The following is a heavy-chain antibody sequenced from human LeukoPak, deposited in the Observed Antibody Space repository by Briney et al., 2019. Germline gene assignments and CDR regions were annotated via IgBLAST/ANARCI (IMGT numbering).Heavy chain of an antibody. Sequence: SETLSLTCTVSGYSISSGYYWGWIRQPPGKGLEWIGSIYHSGSTYYNPSLKSRVTISVDTSKNQFSLKLSSVTAADTAVYYCAREGGSGSYYRSRFDPWGQGTLVTVSS. CDR2: IYHSGST. V-gene: IGHV4-38-2*02. CDR1: GYSISSGYY. J-gene: IGHJ5*02. CDR3: AREGGSGSYYRSRFDP. D-gene: IGHD3-10*01.